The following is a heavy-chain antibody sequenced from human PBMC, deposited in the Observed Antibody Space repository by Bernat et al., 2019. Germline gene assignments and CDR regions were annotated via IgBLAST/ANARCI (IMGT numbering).Heavy chain of an antibody. J-gene: IGHJ4*02. V-gene: IGHV3-33*01. CDR2: IWYDGSSE. Sequence: QEQLVESGGGVVQPGRSLRLSCTVSGFTFSSHGMNWIRQAPGKGPEWVALIWYDGSSEYYADSVKGRFTISRDNSKGTLFLQMNSLRAEDTGVYYCARHRGDGSTNRCFFDYWGQGTPVTVSS. CDR1: GFTFSSHG. CDR3: ARHRGDGSTNRCFFDY. D-gene: IGHD2-2*01.